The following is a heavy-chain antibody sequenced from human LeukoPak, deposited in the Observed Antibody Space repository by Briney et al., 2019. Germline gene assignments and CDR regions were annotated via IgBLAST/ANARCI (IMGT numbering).Heavy chain of an antibody. V-gene: IGHV1-18*01. Sequence: ASVKVSCKASGYTFTSYGISWVRQAPGQGLEWMGWISAYNGNTNYAQKLQGRVTMTTDTSTSTAYMELRSLRSDDPAVYYCARTVDDYDILTGYFDYWGQGTLVTVSS. D-gene: IGHD3-9*01. J-gene: IGHJ4*02. CDR1: GYTFTSYG. CDR3: ARTVDDYDILTGYFDY. CDR2: ISAYNGNT.